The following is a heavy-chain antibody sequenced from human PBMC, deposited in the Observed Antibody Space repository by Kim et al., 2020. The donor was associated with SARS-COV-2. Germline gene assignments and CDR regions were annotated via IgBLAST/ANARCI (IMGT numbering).Heavy chain of an antibody. CDR3: ARSEGGLANYGMDV. CDR1: GFTFSSYS. V-gene: IGHV3-21*01. J-gene: IGHJ6*02. CDR2: ISSSSSYI. Sequence: GGSLRLSCAASGFTFSSYSMNWVRQAPGKGLEWVSSISSSSSYIYYADSAKGRFTVSRDNANNSLYLQMNSLRAEDTAVYYCARSEGGLANYGMDVWGQGTTVTVSS.